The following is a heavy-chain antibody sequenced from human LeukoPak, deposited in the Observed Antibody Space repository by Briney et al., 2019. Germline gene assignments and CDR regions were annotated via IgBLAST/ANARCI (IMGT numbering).Heavy chain of an antibody. CDR1: GFMFGSYG. D-gene: IGHD2-21*02. J-gene: IGHJ4*02. CDR2: ISGSGDNT. CDR3: AKDFVVVPGNVNYFDY. Sequence: GGSLRLSCAASGFMFGSYGMSWVRPAPGKGLEWVSAISGSGDNTYYADSVKGRFTVSRDNSKNTLYVQMKSLRAEDTAVYYCAKDFVVVPGNVNYFDYWGQGTLVTVSS. V-gene: IGHV3-23*01.